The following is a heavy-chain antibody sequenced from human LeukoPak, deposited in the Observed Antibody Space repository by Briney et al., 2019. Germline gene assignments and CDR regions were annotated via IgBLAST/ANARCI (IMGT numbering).Heavy chain of an antibody. CDR1: GGSFSGYY. CDR3: ASLPYSGSYFAFDI. Sequence: SETLSLTCAVYGGSFSGYYWSWIRQPPGKGLEWIGEINHSGSTNYNPSLKSRVTISVDTSKNQFSLKLSSVTAADTAVYYCASLPYSGSYFAFDIWGQGTMVTVSS. D-gene: IGHD1-26*01. J-gene: IGHJ3*02. V-gene: IGHV4-34*01. CDR2: INHSGST.